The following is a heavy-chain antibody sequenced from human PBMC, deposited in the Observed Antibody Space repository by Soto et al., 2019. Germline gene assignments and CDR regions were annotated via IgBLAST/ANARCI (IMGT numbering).Heavy chain of an antibody. CDR1: GGSISGYY. D-gene: IGHD3-10*01. CDR2: INHSGST. CDR3: ARGSLWFGELFRRLYYYGMDV. V-gene: IGHV4-34*01. Sequence: SETMSLSCGVLGGSISGYYWSWIRQPPGKGLEWIGEINHSGSTNYNPSLKSRVTISVDTSKNQFSLKLSSVTAADTAVYYCARGSLWFGELFRRLYYYGMDVWGQGTTVTVSS. J-gene: IGHJ6*01.